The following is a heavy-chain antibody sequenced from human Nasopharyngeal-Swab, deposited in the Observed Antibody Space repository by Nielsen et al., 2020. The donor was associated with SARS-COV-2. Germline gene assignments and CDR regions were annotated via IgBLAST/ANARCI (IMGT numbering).Heavy chain of an antibody. V-gene: IGHV1-69*13. CDR1: GGTFSSYA. J-gene: IGHJ5*02. Sequence: VKVSCKASGGTFSSYAINWVRQAPGQGLEWMGGIIPIFGTANYAQKFQGRVTITADESTSTVYMELSSLRSEDMAVYYCARGVVPAAMHGWFDPWGQGTLVTVSS. CDR2: IIPIFGTA. D-gene: IGHD2-2*01. CDR3: ARGVVPAAMHGWFDP.